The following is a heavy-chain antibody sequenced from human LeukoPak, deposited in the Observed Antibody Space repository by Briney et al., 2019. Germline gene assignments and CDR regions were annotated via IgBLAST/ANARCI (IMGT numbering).Heavy chain of an antibody. D-gene: IGHD3-10*01. J-gene: IGHJ4*02. CDR3: ATTYAGSGSYSFDY. CDR2: ITSSSSTM. V-gene: IGHV3-48*02. Sequence: GGSLRLPCAASGFTFSSYAMNWVRQAPGKGLEWVSYITSSSSTMYYADSVKGRFTISRDNAKNSLYLQMNSLRDEDTAVYYCATTYAGSGSYSFDYWGQGTLVTVSS. CDR1: GFTFSSYA.